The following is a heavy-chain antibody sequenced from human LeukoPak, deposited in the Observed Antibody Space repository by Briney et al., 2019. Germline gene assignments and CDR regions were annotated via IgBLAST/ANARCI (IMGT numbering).Heavy chain of an antibody. D-gene: IGHD2-15*01. CDR1: GFTFSDYY. J-gene: IGHJ6*02. CDR2: ISSSGSTI. CDR3: ARVTDLGYCSGGSCSFDYGMDV. Sequence: GGSLRLSCAASGFTFSDYYMSWIRQAPGKGLEWVSYISSSGSTIYYADSVKGRFTISRDNAKNSLYLQMNSLRAEDTAVYYCARVTDLGYCSGGSCSFDYGMDVWGQGTTVTVSS. V-gene: IGHV3-11*01.